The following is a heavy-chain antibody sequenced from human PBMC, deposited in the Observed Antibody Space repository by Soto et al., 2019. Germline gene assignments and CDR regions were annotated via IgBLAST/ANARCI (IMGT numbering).Heavy chain of an antibody. D-gene: IGHD1-26*01. Sequence: EVQLLESGGGLVQPGGSLRLSCAASGFTFSSYAMSWVRQAPGKGLEWVSAISGSGGSTYYADSVKGRFTISRDNSKNTLYLQMNSLRAEDTAVYYCARPSGSYVNYFDYWGQGTLVTVSS. CDR2: ISGSGGST. CDR1: GFTFSSYA. J-gene: IGHJ4*02. CDR3: ARPSGSYVNYFDY. V-gene: IGHV3-23*01.